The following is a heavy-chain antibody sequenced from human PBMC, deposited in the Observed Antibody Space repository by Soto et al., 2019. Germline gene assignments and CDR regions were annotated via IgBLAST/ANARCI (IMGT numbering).Heavy chain of an antibody. J-gene: IGHJ4*02. CDR1: GFTFNAYA. Sequence: DVQLLESGGGLVQPGGSLRLSCAASGFTFNAYAMTWVRQAPGKGLEWVSAIGGSGGNRYYAGSVRGRFTISRDNCKDTVDLQMNSLRVEDTAVYYCARVASDYINSVDHWGQGILVSVSS. CDR2: IGGSGGNR. V-gene: IGHV3-23*01. D-gene: IGHD4-4*01. CDR3: ARVASDYINSVDH.